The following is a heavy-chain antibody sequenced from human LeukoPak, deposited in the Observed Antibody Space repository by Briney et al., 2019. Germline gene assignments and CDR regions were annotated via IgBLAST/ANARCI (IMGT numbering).Heavy chain of an antibody. CDR2: ISGSGGST. CDR1: GFTFRGYA. D-gene: IGHD6-13*01. CDR3: AKGREQLDY. V-gene: IGHV3-23*01. Sequence: PGGSLRLSCAASGFTFRGYAMNWVRQAPGKGLEWVSGISGSGGSTYYADSAKGRLTISRDNSKNTLYLQMNTLRAEDTAIYYCAKGREQLDYWGQGTLVTVSS. J-gene: IGHJ4*02.